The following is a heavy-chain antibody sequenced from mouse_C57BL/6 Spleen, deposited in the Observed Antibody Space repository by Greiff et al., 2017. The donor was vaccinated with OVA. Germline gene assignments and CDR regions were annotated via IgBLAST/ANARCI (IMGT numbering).Heavy chain of an antibody. V-gene: IGHV1-69*01. CDR1: GYTFTSYW. CDR3: ARSGPYYSNGGYFDV. D-gene: IGHD2-5*01. CDR2: IDPSDSYT. J-gene: IGHJ1*03. Sequence: QVQLQQPGAELVMPGASVKLSCKASGYTFTSYWMHWVKQRPGQGLEWIGEIDPSDSYTKYNQKFKGKSTLTVDKSSSTAYMQLSSLTSEDSAVYYCARSGPYYSNGGYFDVWGTGTTVTVSS.